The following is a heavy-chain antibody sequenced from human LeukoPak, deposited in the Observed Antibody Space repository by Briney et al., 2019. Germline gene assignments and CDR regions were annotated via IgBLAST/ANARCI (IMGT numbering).Heavy chain of an antibody. V-gene: IGHV1-46*01. D-gene: IGHD3-22*01. CDR3: ARQPSPYYYDSSGYQNWFDP. CDR1: GYTFTSYY. J-gene: IGHJ5*02. CDR2: INPSGGST. Sequence: ASVKVSCKASGYTFTSYYMHWVRQAPGQGLEWMGIINPSGGSTSYAQKFQGRVTMTRDTSTSTVYMELSSLRSEDMAVYYCARQPSPYYYDSSGYQNWFDPWGQGTLVTVSS.